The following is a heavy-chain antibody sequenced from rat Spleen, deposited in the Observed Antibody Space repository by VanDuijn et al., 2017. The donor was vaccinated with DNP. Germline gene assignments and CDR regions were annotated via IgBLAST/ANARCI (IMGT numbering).Heavy chain of an antibody. J-gene: IGHJ4*01. Sequence: EVQLQESGPGLVKPSQSLSLTCSVTGYSITSSFRWSWIRKFPGDKLEWMGYINGAGSTNYNPSLKSRISITRDTSKNQFVLQVNSVTPEDSATYYCARLRLEWEVRAMDAWGQGTSVTVSS. CDR1: GYSITSSFR. D-gene: IGHD1-1*01. V-gene: IGHV3-3*01. CDR3: ARLRLEWEVRAMDA. CDR2: INGAGST.